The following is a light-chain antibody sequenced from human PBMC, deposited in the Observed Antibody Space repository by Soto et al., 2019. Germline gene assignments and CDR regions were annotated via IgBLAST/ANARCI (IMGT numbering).Light chain of an antibody. J-gene: IGLJ2*01. Sequence: QSVLTQPASVSGSPGQSITISCTGTTSDVGAYNYVSWFQQHPGKAPKLMIYEVSNRPSGVSDRFSASKSGNTASLTISGLQAEDEADYYCSSYTPSSTHVVFGGGTKVTVL. CDR1: TSDVGAYNY. CDR3: SSYTPSSTHVV. V-gene: IGLV2-14*01. CDR2: EVS.